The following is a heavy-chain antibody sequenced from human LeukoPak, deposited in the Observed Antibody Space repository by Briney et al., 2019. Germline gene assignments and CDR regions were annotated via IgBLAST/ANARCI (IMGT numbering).Heavy chain of an antibody. J-gene: IGHJ6*02. D-gene: IGHD3/OR15-3a*01. CDR1: GFTFTRYG. V-gene: IGHV3-23*01. Sequence: TGGSLRLSCVASGFTFTRYGMHWVRQAPGKGLEWVSAISASGPSTYYADSVQGRFTISRDTSKNTLYLQMNSLRAEDTAVYYCAAAYFGLDQYYYGMDVWGQGTTVTVSS. CDR3: AAAYFGLDQYYYGMDV. CDR2: ISASGPST.